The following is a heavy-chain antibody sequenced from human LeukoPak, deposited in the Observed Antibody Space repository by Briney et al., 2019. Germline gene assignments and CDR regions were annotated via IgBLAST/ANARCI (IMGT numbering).Heavy chain of an antibody. CDR3: AELGITMIGGV. CDR2: ISGSGGTT. V-gene: IGHV3-23*01. Sequence: GGSLRLSCAASGFTLSSYGMSWVRQAPGKGLEWVSAISGSGGTTYYADSVKGRFTISRDKSKNTLYLQMNSLRAEDTAVYYCAELGITMIGGVWGKGTTVTISS. CDR1: GFTLSSYG. D-gene: IGHD3-10*02. J-gene: IGHJ6*04.